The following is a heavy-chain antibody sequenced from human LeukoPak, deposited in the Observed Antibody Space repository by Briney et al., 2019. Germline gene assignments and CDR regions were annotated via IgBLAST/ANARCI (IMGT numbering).Heavy chain of an antibody. Sequence: ASETLSLTCTVSGDSINNFAWSWIRQSPGKGLEWIGNIYHNGNTYYNPSLKSRVTISVDTSKKQFSLKLRTATAADTAVYYRARIEAVTRGYNHAYYFDYWGQGTLVTVSS. V-gene: IGHV4-59*08. CDR1: GDSINNFA. CDR3: ARIEAVTRGYNHAYYFDY. CDR2: IYHNGNT. D-gene: IGHD5-18*01. J-gene: IGHJ4*02.